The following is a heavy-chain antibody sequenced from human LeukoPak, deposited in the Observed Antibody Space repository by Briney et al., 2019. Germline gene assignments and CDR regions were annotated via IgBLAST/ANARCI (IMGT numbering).Heavy chain of an antibody. CDR3: ARRRITLLRGVLGSFDS. CDR2: INHSGST. Sequence: SETLSLTCTVSGGSISSYYWSWIRQPPGKGLEWIGEINHSGSTNYNPSLKSRVTISVDTSKNQFSLRLSSVTAADTAVYYCARRRITLLRGVLGSFDSWGQGTLVTVSS. D-gene: IGHD3-10*01. J-gene: IGHJ4*02. V-gene: IGHV4-34*01. CDR1: GGSISSYY.